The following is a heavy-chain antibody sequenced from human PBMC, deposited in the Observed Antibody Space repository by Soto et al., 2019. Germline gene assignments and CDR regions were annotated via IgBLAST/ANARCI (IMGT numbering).Heavy chain of an antibody. CDR1: GGSISSYY. J-gene: IGHJ4*02. D-gene: IGHD3-10*01. Sequence: QVQLQESGPGLVKPSETLSLTCTVSGGSISSYYWSCIRQPPGKGLEWIGYIYYSGRTNYNPALKSRVAISVDTSKNQFSLKLSSVTAADTAVYYCARITGYYGSGSYYNYYFDYWGQGTLVTVSS. CDR2: IYYSGRT. V-gene: IGHV4-59*01. CDR3: ARITGYYGSGSYYNYYFDY.